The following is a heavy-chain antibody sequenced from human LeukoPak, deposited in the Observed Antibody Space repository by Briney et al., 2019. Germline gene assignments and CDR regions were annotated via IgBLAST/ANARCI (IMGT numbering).Heavy chain of an antibody. CDR1: GYSFSSYW. V-gene: IGHV5-51*01. CDR2: IHPGDSDT. J-gene: IGHJ2*01. D-gene: IGHD6-13*01. Sequence: GESLKISCKGSGYSFSSYWIGWVRQMPGKGLEWMGIIHPGDSDTRYSPSFQGQVTISADKFISTAYLQWSSLKASDTAMYYCASTSRAGDWYFDLWGRGTLVTVSS. CDR3: ASTSRAGDWYFDL.